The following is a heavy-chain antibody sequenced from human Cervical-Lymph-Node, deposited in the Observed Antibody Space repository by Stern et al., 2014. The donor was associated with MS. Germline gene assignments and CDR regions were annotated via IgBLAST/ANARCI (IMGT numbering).Heavy chain of an antibody. CDR1: GFTFSYYG. V-gene: IGHV3-33*01. CDR2: FWYEENKT. Sequence: QLVQSGGGVVQPGRSLRLACATSGFTFSYYGMAWVRQAPGKGLEWGGLFWYEENKTYYTDSVKGRFTISRDTSKNTLYLQMDNLRAEDTAVYYCARDSRDYLNYYGLDVWGQGATVTVS. D-gene: IGHD4-17*01. J-gene: IGHJ6*02. CDR3: ARDSRDYLNYYGLDV.